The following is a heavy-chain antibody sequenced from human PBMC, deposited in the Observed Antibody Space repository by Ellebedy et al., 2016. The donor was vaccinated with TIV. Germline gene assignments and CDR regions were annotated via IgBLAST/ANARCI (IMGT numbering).Heavy chain of an antibody. J-gene: IGHJ4*02. CDR1: GFSFSNFW. D-gene: IGHD3/OR15-3a*01. CDR3: ARVDPDY. Sequence: GESLKISCAAWGFSFSNFWMSWVRQAPGKGLEWVAHIKTDGSETYYVDSVKGRFTISRDNSKNTLYLQMNSLRAEDTAVYYCARVDPDYWGQGTLVTVSS. CDR2: IKTDGSET. V-gene: IGHV3-7*03.